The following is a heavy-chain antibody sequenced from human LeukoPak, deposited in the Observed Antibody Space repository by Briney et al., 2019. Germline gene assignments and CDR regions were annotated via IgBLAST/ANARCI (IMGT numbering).Heavy chain of an antibody. CDR3: ARDREEAGLRYFDWLSDGMDV. CDR2: IIPIFGTA. CDR1: GSTFSSYA. D-gene: IGHD3-9*01. V-gene: IGHV1-69*06. Sequence: ASVKVSCKASGSTFSSYAISWVRQAPGQGLEWMGGIIPIFGTANYAQRFQGRVTITADKSTSTAYMELSSMRSEDTAVYYCARDREEAGLRYFDWLSDGMDVWGKGTTVTVSS. J-gene: IGHJ6*04.